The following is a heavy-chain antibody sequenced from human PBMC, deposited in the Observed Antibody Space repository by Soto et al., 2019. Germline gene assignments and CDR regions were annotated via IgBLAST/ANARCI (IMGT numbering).Heavy chain of an antibody. CDR2: ISGSGGST. D-gene: IGHD3-10*02. CDR1: GFTFSSYA. CDR3: AKGLFGELPQTQYYFDY. Sequence: EVQLLESGGGLVQPGGSLRLSCAASGFTFSSYAMSWVRQAPGKGLEWVSAISGSGGSTYYADSVKGRFTISRDNSKNTVYLQMNSLRAEDTAVYYCAKGLFGELPQTQYYFDYWGQGTLVTVSS. V-gene: IGHV3-23*01. J-gene: IGHJ4*02.